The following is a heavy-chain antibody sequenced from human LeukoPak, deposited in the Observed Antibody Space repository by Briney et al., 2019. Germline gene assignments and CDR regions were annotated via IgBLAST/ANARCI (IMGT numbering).Heavy chain of an antibody. CDR3: ARLSGLRYFDWLYYFDY. CDR1: GGSIGTYY. V-gene: IGHV4-4*08. CDR2: IYVTGT. D-gene: IGHD3-9*01. Sequence: SETLSLTCTVSGGSIGTYYWSWIRQSPGKGLEWIGYIYVTGTRYNPYLQSRVTISVDTSKNQFSLKLSSVTAADTAVYYCARLSGLRYFDWLYYFDYWGQGTLVTVSS. J-gene: IGHJ4*02.